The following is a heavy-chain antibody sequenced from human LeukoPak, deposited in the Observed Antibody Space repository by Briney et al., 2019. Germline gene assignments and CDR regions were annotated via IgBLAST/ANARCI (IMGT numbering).Heavy chain of an antibody. CDR2: ISSSGSTI. Sequence: PGGSLRLSCAASGFTFSSYWMNWVRQAPGKGLEWVSYISSSGSTIYYADSVKGRFTISRDNAKNSLYLQMNSLRAEDTAVYYCARDVTYCGGDCYSAGMDVWGQGTTVTVSS. V-gene: IGHV3-48*04. CDR3: ARDVTYCGGDCYSAGMDV. J-gene: IGHJ6*02. CDR1: GFTFSSYW. D-gene: IGHD2-21*02.